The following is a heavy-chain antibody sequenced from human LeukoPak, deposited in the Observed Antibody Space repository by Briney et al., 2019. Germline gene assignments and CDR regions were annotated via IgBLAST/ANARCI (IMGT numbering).Heavy chain of an antibody. J-gene: IGHJ6*04. Sequence: SGPTLVKPTQTLTLTCTFSGFSLSSSGVGVNWIRQPPGQALEWLALIYWDDDERYSPSLSSRLTITKDTSKNQVVLTMTNMDPVDTATYYCAHSAMVREMDYGLDVWGKGTTVTVSS. V-gene: IGHV2-5*02. D-gene: IGHD3-10*01. CDR1: GFSLSSSGVG. CDR2: IYWDDDE. CDR3: AHSAMVREMDYGLDV.